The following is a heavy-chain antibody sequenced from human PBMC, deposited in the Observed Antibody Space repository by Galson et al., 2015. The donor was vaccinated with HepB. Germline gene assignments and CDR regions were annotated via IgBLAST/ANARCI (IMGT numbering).Heavy chain of an antibody. J-gene: IGHJ3*02. Sequence: QSGAEVKKPGESLKISCKGSGYSFTSYWIGWVRQMPGKGLEWMGIIYPGVSDTRYSPSFQGQVTISADKSISTAYLQWSSLKASDTAMYYCARPSFGELSQGDAFDIWGQGTMVTVSS. CDR3: ARPSFGELSQGDAFDI. V-gene: IGHV5-51*01. D-gene: IGHD3-10*01. CDR1: GYSFTSYW. CDR2: IYPGVSDT.